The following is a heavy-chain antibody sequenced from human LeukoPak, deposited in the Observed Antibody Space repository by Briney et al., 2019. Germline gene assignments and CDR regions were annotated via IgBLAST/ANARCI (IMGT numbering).Heavy chain of an antibody. J-gene: IGHJ4*02. D-gene: IGHD3-22*01. Sequence: SETLSLTCTVSGGSISSYYWSWIRQPPGKGLEWIGYIYYSGSTNYNPSLKSRVTISVDTSKNQFSLKLSSVTAADTAVYYCARGDGSSGYLFDYWGQGTLVTVSS. V-gene: IGHV4-59*01. CDR3: ARGDGSSGYLFDY. CDR1: GGSISSYY. CDR2: IYYSGST.